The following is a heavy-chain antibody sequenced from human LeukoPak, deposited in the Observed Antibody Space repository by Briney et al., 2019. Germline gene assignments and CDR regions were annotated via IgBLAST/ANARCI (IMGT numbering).Heavy chain of an antibody. V-gene: IGHV3-21*01. Sequence: GGSLRLSCAASGFTFSSYSMNWVRQAPGKGLEWVSSISSSCYIYYADSVEGRFTISRDNAKNSLYLQMNSLRAEDTAVYYCAGDRGRTVTTSRLVGYWGQGTLVTVSS. CDR1: GFTFSSYS. J-gene: IGHJ4*02. CDR3: AGDRGRTVTTSRLVGY. D-gene: IGHD4-17*01. CDR2: ISSSCYI.